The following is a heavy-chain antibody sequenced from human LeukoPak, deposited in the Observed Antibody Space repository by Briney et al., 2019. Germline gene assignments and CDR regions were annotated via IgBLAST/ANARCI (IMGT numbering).Heavy chain of an antibody. D-gene: IGHD5-12*01. Sequence: GASVKVSCKASGYTFTSYAMHWVRQAPGQRLEWMGWINAGNGNTKYSQKFQGRVTITRDTSASTAYMELSSLRSEDTAVYYCARAGWLHDAFDIWGQGTMVTVSS. CDR3: ARAGWLHDAFDI. J-gene: IGHJ3*02. V-gene: IGHV1-3*01. CDR1: GYTFTSYA. CDR2: INAGNGNT.